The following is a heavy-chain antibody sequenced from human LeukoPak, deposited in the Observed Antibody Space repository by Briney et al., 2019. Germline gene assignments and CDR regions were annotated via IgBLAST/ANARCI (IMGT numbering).Heavy chain of an antibody. CDR1: GFTLSNSW. Sequence: PWGSLRLSCVASGFTLSNSWMHWVRQAPGKGLVWVSRINMDGSTTNYADSVRGRFTISRDNAKNTLHLQMNSLRAEDTAVYYCVRSVSGWYGFFDYWGQGTLVTLSS. D-gene: IGHD6-19*01. CDR3: VRSVSGWYGFFDY. CDR2: INMDGSTT. V-gene: IGHV3-74*01. J-gene: IGHJ4*02.